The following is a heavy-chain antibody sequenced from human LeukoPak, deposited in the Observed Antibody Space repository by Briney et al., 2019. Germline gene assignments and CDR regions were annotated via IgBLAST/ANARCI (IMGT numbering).Heavy chain of an antibody. Sequence: ASVKVSCKASGGTFSSYAISWVRQAPGQGLEWMGGIIPIFGTANYAQKFQGRVTITTDESTSTAYMELSSLRSEDTAVYYCARGVEGYYYFDYWGQGTLVTLSS. V-gene: IGHV1-69*05. CDR3: ARGVEGYYYFDY. CDR2: IIPIFGTA. J-gene: IGHJ4*02. D-gene: IGHD3-3*01. CDR1: GGTFSSYA.